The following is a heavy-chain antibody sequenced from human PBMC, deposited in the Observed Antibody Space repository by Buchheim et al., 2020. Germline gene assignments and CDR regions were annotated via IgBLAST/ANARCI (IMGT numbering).Heavy chain of an antibody. CDR1: GGSITSDNYY. CDR2: MYFGGNT. D-gene: IGHD6-19*01. J-gene: IGHJ4*01. V-gene: IGHV4-39*01. Sequence: QLQLQESGPGLVKPSETLSLTCSVSGGSITSDNYYWAWIRQPPGKGLEWIASMYFGGNTHYNPSLKSRLTISADTSKKQFSLKLTSVTAADPAVYYCAARSGWFRFWGQGTL. CDR3: AARSGWFRF.